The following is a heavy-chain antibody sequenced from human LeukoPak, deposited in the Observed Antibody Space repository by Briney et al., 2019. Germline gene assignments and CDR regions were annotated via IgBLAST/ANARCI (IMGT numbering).Heavy chain of an antibody. CDR2: IYYSGST. D-gene: IGHD6-13*01. CDR1: GGSVSSGSYY. V-gene: IGHV4-61*01. CDR3: ARDSFGAAASTFFDP. Sequence: KPSETLSLTCTVSGGSVSSGSYYWSWIRQPPGKGLEWIGYIYYSGSTNYNPSLKSRVTISVDTSKNQFSLKLSSVTAADTAVYYCARDSFGAAASTFFDPWGQGTLVTVSS. J-gene: IGHJ5*02.